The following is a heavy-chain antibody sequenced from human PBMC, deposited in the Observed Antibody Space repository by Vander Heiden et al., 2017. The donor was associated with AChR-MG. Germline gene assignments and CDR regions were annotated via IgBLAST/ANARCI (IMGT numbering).Heavy chain of an antibody. CDR1: GFTFSSYG. V-gene: IGHV3-30*18. J-gene: IGHJ4*02. Sequence: QVPLVESGGGVVQPGGSLSLSCAASGFTFSSYGMHWVRQAPGKGLEWVAVISYDGSNKYYADSVKGRFTISRDNSKNTLYLQMNSLRAEDTAVYYCAKDLDDYVDYWGQGTLVTVSS. CDR3: AKDLDDYVDY. CDR2: ISYDGSNK.